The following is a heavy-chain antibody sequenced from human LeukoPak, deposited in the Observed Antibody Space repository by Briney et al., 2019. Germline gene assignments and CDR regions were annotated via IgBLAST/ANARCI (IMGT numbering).Heavy chain of an antibody. CDR2: ISSSGSTI. D-gene: IGHD3-3*01. J-gene: IGHJ4*02. Sequence: PGGSLRLSCAASGFTFSNYAMNWVRQAPGKGLEWVSYISSSGSTIYYADSVKGRFTISRDNAKNSLYLQMNSLRAEDTAVYYCAREMWRGFVDYWGQGTLVTVSS. CDR1: GFTFSNYA. CDR3: AREMWRGFVDY. V-gene: IGHV3-48*04.